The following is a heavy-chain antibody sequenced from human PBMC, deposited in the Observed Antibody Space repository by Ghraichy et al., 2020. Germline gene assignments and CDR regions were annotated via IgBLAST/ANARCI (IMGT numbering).Heavy chain of an antibody. J-gene: IGHJ4*02. CDR2: IYHSGST. CDR3: ARLEYYYGSGSHD. D-gene: IGHD3-10*01. CDR1: GGSISSSSYY. Sequence: SETLSLTCTVSGGSISSSSYYWGWIRQPPGKGLEWIGSIYHSGSTYYNPSLKSRVTISVDTSKNQFSLKLSSVTAADTAVYYCARLEYYYGSGSHDWGQGTLVTVSS. V-gene: IGHV4-39*01.